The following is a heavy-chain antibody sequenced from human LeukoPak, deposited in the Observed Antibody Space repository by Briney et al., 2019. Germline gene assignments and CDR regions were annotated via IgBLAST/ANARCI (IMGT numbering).Heavy chain of an antibody. D-gene: IGHD1-1*01. CDR2: IIPILGIA. V-gene: IGHV1-69*04. J-gene: IGHJ4*02. CDR1: GGTFSSYA. CDR3: ARQTIWNLLYFDY. Sequence: GASVKVSCKASGGTFSSYAISWVRQAPGQGLEWMGRIIPILGIANYAQKFQGRVTLTTDTSTSTAYMELRNLRSDDTAVYYCARQTIWNLLYFDYWAQGTLVTVSS.